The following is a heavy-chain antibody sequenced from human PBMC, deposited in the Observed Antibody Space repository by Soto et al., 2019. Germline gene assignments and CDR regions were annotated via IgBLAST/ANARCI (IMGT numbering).Heavy chain of an antibody. V-gene: IGHV5-51*01. CDR1: GYSFTIYW. D-gene: IGHD2-15*01. J-gene: IGHJ6*02. CDR3: ARLPLGYCSGGSCYSWGYYYYYGMDV. Sequence: PGESLKISCNGSGYSFTIYWIGWVRQMPGKGLEWMGIIYPGDSDTRYSPSFQGQVTISADKSISTAYLQWSSLKASDTAMYYCARLPLGYCSGGSCYSWGYYYYYGMDVWGQGTTVTVS. CDR2: IYPGDSDT.